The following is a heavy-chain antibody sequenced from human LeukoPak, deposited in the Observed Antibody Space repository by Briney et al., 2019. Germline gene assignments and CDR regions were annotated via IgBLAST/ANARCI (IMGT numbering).Heavy chain of an antibody. CDR1: GFTFSSYS. J-gene: IGHJ6*02. CDR3: ARDLVVVVAATKRGSYGMDV. Sequence: GGSLRLSCAASGFTFSSYSMNWVRQAPGKGLEWVSSISSSSSSYIYYADSVKGRFTISRDNAKNSLYLQMNSLRAEDTAVYYCARDLVVVVAATKRGSYGMDVWGQGTTVTVSS. V-gene: IGHV3-21*01. CDR2: ISSSSSSYI. D-gene: IGHD2-15*01.